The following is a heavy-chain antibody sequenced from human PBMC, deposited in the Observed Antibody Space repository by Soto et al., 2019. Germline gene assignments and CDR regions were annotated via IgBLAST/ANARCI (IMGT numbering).Heavy chain of an antibody. Sequence: SETLSLTCTVAGGSISSYYWSWIRQPPGKGLEWIGYIYYSGSTNYNPSLKSRVTISVDTSKNQFSLKLSSVTAADTAVYYCARHRQARPGYYYYYMDVWGKGTTVTVSS. D-gene: IGHD6-6*01. V-gene: IGHV4-59*08. CDR1: GGSISSYY. J-gene: IGHJ6*03. CDR2: IYYSGST. CDR3: ARHRQARPGYYYYYMDV.